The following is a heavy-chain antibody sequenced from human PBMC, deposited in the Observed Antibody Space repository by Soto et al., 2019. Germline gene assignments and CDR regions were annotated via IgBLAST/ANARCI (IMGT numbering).Heavy chain of an antibody. V-gene: IGHV3-30*18. D-gene: IGHD2-15*01. CDR1: GFTFSSYG. CDR2: ISYDGSNK. J-gene: IGHJ4*02. CDR3: AKGLNIAVAVAATGFDS. Sequence: PGGSLRLSCAASGFTFSSYGMHWVRQAPGKGLEWVAVISYDGSNKYYADSVKGRFTISRDNSKNTLYLQMSSLRAEDTAVYYCAKGLNIAVAVAATGFDSWGQGTLVTVSS.